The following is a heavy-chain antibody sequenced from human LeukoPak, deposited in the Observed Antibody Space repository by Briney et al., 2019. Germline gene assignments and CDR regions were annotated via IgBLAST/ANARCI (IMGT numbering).Heavy chain of an antibody. CDR2: ISAYNGNT. CDR3: ARDYYDSSGYHYPDAFDI. J-gene: IGHJ3*02. CDR1: GYTFTNYG. Sequence: GASVKVSCKASGYTFTNYGITWVRQAPGQGLEWMGWISAYNGNTNYAQILQGRVTMTTDTSTSTAYMELRSLRSDDTAVYYCARDYYDSSGYHYPDAFDIWGQGTMVTVSS. V-gene: IGHV1-18*01. D-gene: IGHD3-22*01.